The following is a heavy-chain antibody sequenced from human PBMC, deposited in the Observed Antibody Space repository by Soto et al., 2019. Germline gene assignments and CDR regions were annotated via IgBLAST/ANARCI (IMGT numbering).Heavy chain of an antibody. J-gene: IGHJ4*02. D-gene: IGHD2-2*01. CDR1: GFTFSNAW. Sequence: PGGSLRLSCAASGFTFSNAWMSWVRQAPGKGLESVGHIKSKTDGGTTDYAAPVKGRFTISRDDSKNTLYLQMNSLKTEDTAVYYCTTDIFVPAAFVLDYWGQGTLATVS. CDR2: IKSKTDGGTT. CDR3: TTDIFVPAAFVLDY. V-gene: IGHV3-15*01.